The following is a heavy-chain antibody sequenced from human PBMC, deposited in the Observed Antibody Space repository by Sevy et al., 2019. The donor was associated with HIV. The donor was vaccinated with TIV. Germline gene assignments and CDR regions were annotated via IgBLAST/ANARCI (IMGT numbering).Heavy chain of an antibody. D-gene: IGHD3-9*01. CDR2: TYYTGTT. Sequence: SETLSLTCTLSGGSMSDDYSTWIRQPPGKGLEWIGNTYYTGTTNYSPSLKSRVTISIDKSKNQFSLKLSSVTAADTAVYYCARSLRYFGFIDFWGQGTMVTVSS. J-gene: IGHJ3*01. V-gene: IGHV4-59*01. CDR1: GGSMSDDY. CDR3: ARSLRYFGFIDF.